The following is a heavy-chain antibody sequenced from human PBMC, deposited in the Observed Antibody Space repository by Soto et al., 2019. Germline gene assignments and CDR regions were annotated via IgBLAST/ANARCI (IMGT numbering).Heavy chain of an antibody. CDR1: GFTFSNAW. CDR3: TTEVEDSSTVPSDY. CDR2: IKSKTDGGTT. V-gene: IGHV3-15*07. J-gene: IGHJ4*02. D-gene: IGHD4-17*01. Sequence: GGSLRLSCAASGFTFSNAWMNWVRQAPGKGLEWVGRIKSKTDGGTTDYAAPVKGRFTISRDDSKNTLYLQMNSLKTEDTAVYYCTTEVEDSSTVPSDYWGQGTLVTVSS.